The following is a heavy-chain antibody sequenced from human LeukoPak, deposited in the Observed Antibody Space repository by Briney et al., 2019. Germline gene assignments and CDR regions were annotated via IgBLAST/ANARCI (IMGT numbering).Heavy chain of an antibody. V-gene: IGHV3-48*01. J-gene: IGHJ4*02. D-gene: IGHD3-22*01. CDR3: ARKGSYYDSSGYYYRSHFDY. CDR1: GFTFSSYS. Sequence: GGSLRLSCAASGFTFSSYSMNWVRQAPGKGLEWVSYISSSSSTIYYADSVKGRFTISRDNSKNTLYLQMNSLRAEDTAVYYCARKGSYYDSSGYYYRSHFDYWGQGTLVTVSS. CDR2: ISSSSSTI.